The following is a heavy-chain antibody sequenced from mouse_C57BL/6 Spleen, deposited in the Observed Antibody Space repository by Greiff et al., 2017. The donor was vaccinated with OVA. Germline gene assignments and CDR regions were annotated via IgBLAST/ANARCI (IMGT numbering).Heavy chain of an antibody. V-gene: IGHV1-64*01. Sequence: VQLQQPGAEPVKPGASVKLSCKASGYTFTSYWMHWVKQRPGQGLEWIGMIHPNSGSTNYNEKFKSKATLTVDKSSSTAYMQLSSLTSEDSAVYYCAREEGLRRGDYAMDYWGQGTSVTVSS. J-gene: IGHJ4*01. CDR1: GYTFTSYW. CDR2: IHPNSGST. CDR3: AREEGLRRGDYAMDY. D-gene: IGHD2-4*01.